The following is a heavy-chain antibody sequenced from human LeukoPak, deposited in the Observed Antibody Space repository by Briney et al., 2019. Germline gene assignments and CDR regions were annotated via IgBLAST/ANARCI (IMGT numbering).Heavy chain of an antibody. V-gene: IGHV4-39*07. CDR1: SGSISTSNYY. Sequence: SETLSLTCTVSSGSISTSNYYWGWVRQPPGKALEWIGSIFYTGSTYYSPSLKSRVTISLDTSRNQFSLRLNSVTAADTAVYYCARSFGSPRGMFYSSGFYYFDYWGQGTLVTVSS. CDR3: ARSFGSPRGMFYSSGFYYFDY. CDR2: IFYTGST. D-gene: IGHD6-19*01. J-gene: IGHJ4*02.